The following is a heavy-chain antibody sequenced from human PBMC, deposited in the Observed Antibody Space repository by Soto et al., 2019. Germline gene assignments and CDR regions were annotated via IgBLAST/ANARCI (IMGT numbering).Heavy chain of an antibody. Sequence: QVQLVQSGAEVKKPGSSVKVSCKASGGTFSSYTISWVRQAPGQGLEWMGRIIPILGIANYAQKFQGRVTISADKSTGTAYLELSSLRSEDTAVYYCARGSIAAAGTDWFDPWGQGTLVTVSS. CDR2: IIPILGIA. CDR3: ARGSIAAAGTDWFDP. D-gene: IGHD6-13*01. V-gene: IGHV1-69*02. J-gene: IGHJ5*02. CDR1: GGTFSSYT.